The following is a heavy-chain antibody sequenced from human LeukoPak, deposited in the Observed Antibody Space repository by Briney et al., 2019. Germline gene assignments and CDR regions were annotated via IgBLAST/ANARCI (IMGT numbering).Heavy chain of an antibody. CDR3: AKDPRGCVEDY. J-gene: IGHJ4*02. Sequence: GGSLRLSCAASGFTFSSYAMTWVGQSPGKGREWGSVICSGGDTYYSESVQGRFSISRDNSKSTLYLLMNSLRAEDTALYSCAKDPRGCVEDYWGQGTLVTVSS. D-gene: IGHD3-3*01. V-gene: IGHV3-23*01. CDR1: GFTFSSYA. CDR2: ICSGGDT.